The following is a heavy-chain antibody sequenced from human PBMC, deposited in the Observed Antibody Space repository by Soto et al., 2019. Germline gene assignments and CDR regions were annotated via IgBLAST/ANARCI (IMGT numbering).Heavy chain of an antibody. J-gene: IGHJ6*04. D-gene: IGHD2-2*01. V-gene: IGHV4-31*03. CDR1: GASISSVGFY. CDR2: IFHSGTT. Sequence: QVQLQESGPGLVKPSQTLSLTCSVSGASISSVGFYWSWIRQPPGKGLEWLGYIFHSGTTYYNPLLKGWVPLTPYRAKSSFSLNLSSLTAADSAVYYCARECRYCSTASCLTGDFYYPMVVWGKGTTVIVSS. CDR3: ARECRYCSTASCLTGDFYYPMVV.